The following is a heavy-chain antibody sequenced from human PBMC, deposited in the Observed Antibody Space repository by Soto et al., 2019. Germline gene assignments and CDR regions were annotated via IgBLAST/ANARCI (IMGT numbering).Heavy chain of an antibody. CDR3: ARAPLRTTIPTGAFDL. V-gene: IGHV4-4*07. Sequence: SETLSLTCTVSGGSISNSYWTWIRQPAGKGLEWIGRIYTSGTTSYNPSLKSRVTMSIDTSNNQFSLKLRSVTAADTAVYYCARAPLRTTIPTGAFDLSGHAPMLTVS. CDR1: GGSISNSY. D-gene: IGHD4-4*01. J-gene: IGHJ3*01. CDR2: IYTSGTT.